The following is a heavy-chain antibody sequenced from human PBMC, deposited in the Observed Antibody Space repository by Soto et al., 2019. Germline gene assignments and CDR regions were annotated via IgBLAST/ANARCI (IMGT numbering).Heavy chain of an antibody. Sequence: SETLSLTCTVSGGSISSGGYYWSWIRQHPGKGLEWIGYIYYSGSTYYNPSLKSRVTISVDTSKNQFSLKLSSVTAADTAVYYCARASWELHYYYYYYYGMDVWGQGTTVTVSS. V-gene: IGHV4-31*03. J-gene: IGHJ6*02. CDR3: ARASWELHYYYYYYYGMDV. CDR2: IYYSGST. CDR1: GGSISSGGYY. D-gene: IGHD1-26*01.